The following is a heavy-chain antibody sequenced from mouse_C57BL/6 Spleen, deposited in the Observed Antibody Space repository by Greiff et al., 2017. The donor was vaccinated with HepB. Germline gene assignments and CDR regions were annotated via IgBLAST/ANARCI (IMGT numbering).Heavy chain of an antibody. CDR2: IDPETGGT. CDR3: TRQHDYAGYYFDY. J-gene: IGHJ2*01. Sequence: VQLQESGAELVRPGASVTLSCKASGYTFTDYEMHWVKQTPVHGLEWIGAIDPETGGTAYNQKFKGKAILTADKSSSTAYMELRSLTSEDSAVYYCTRQHDYAGYYFDYWGQGTTLTVSS. D-gene: IGHD2-4*01. CDR1: GYTFTDYE. V-gene: IGHV1-15*01.